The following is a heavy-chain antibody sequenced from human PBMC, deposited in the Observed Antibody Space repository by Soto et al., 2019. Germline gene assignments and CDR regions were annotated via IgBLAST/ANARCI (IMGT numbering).Heavy chain of an antibody. CDR3: ARHTYNANYKYYFDS. D-gene: IGHD1-20*01. CDR1: AYSFNGYW. V-gene: IGHV5-10-1*01. Sequence: GYALKISGKVSAYSFNGYWISWVRQIPGKRVEWMGRIDPSDSYTNYRTSSQGHVTISAAKSITTGYLQWSSLKASDTAMYYCARHTYNANYKYYFDSWGQGTLVTVSS. CDR2: IDPSDSYT. J-gene: IGHJ4*02.